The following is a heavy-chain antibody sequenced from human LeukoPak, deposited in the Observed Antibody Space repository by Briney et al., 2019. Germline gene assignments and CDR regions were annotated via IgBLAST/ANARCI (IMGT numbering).Heavy chain of an antibody. J-gene: IGHJ4*02. Sequence: PSETLSLTCTVSGGSVSSGSYYWSWIRQPPGKGLEWIGYIYYSGSTYYNPSLKSRVTISVDTSKNQFSLKLSSVTAADTAVYYCARAADSGYERFDYWGQGTLVTVSS. V-gene: IGHV4-30-4*08. D-gene: IGHD5-12*01. CDR2: IYYSGST. CDR3: ARAADSGYERFDY. CDR1: GGSVSSGSYY.